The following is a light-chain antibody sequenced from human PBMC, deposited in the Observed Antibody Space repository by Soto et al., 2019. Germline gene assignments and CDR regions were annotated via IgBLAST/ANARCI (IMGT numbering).Light chain of an antibody. CDR1: QSLLHSDGKTY. CDR2: EVS. CDR3: TQSTQLPPT. J-gene: IGKJ5*01. Sequence: ILMTQTPLSLSISPGQTSSISCKSSQSLLHSDGKTYFYWYVQKAGQAPQPLIYEVSTRVSGVPDRFSGSGSGTDFTLEISRVETDDVGIYYCTQSTQLPPTFGQGTRLE. V-gene: IGKV2D-29*01.